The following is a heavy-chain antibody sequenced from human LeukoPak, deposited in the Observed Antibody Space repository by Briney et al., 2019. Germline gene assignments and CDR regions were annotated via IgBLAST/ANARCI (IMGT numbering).Heavy chain of an antibody. Sequence: GGSLRLSCAASGFTFSSYGMHWVRQAPGKGLEWVSAISGSGGSTYYADSVKGRFTISRDNSKNTLYLQMNSLRAEDTAVYYCAKVRDFWSGYYGLGMDVWGQGTTVTVSS. CDR3: AKVRDFWSGYYGLGMDV. V-gene: IGHV3-23*01. D-gene: IGHD3-3*01. CDR2: ISGSGGST. J-gene: IGHJ6*02. CDR1: GFTFSSYG.